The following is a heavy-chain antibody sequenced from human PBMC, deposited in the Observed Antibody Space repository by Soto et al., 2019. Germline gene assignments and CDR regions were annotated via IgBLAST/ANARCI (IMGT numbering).Heavy chain of an antibody. CDR2: INPNGGVT. CDR3: ARESGGATATLDYYYFYMDV. CDR1: GDSFNDYY. D-gene: IGHD5-12*01. J-gene: IGHJ6*03. Sequence: QVQLVQSGPEVRKPGASVTVSCRSSGDSFNDYYIHWVRQAPGQGFEWMGWINPNGGVTKYAQKFQGWVSMTRDTSIRTVYMQLSRLRSDDTAVYYCARESGGATATLDYYYFYMDVGGTGTTVTVSS. V-gene: IGHV1-2*04.